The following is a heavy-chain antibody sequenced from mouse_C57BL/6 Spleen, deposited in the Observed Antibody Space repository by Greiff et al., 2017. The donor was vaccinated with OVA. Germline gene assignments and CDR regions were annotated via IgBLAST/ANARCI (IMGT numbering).Heavy chain of an antibody. CDR2: ISSGSSTI. CDR3: ARPVYDGYDGLDY. Sequence: EVQRVESGGGLVKPGGSLKLSCAASGFTFSDYGMHWVRQAPEKGLEWVAYISSGSSTIYYADTVKGRFTISRDNAKNTLFLQMTSLRSEDPAMSYCARPVYDGYDGLDYWGQGTLVTVSA. J-gene: IGHJ3*01. V-gene: IGHV5-17*01. CDR1: GFTFSDYG. D-gene: IGHD2-3*01.